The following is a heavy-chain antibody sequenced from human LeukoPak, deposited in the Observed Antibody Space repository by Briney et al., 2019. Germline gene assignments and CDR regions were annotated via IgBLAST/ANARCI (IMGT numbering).Heavy chain of an antibody. J-gene: IGHJ3*02. V-gene: IGHV3-74*01. CDR2: INAYGSST. CDR1: GFTFSTYW. Sequence: PGGSLRLSCAASGFTFSTYWMHWVREAPGKGRVWVSRINAYGSSTNYADSVKGRFTISRDIAKNTVYLQMNSLSAEDTAMYYCTFSSYGDHVGVDAFDMWGQGTMVTVSS. D-gene: IGHD4-17*01. CDR3: TFSSYGDHVGVDAFDM.